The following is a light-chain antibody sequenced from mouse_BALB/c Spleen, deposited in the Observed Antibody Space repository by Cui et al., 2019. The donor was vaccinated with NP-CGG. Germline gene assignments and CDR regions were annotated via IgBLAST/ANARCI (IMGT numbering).Light chain of an antibody. CDR3: ALWYSTHWV. CDR1: TGAVTTSNY. CDR2: GTN. Sequence: AVGTEESALTTSPGETVTLTCRSSTGAVTTSNYANWVQEKPDHLFTGLIGGTNNRAPGVPARFSGSLIGDKAALTITGAQTEDEAIYFCALWYSTHWVFGGGTKLTVL. V-gene: IGLV1*01. J-gene: IGLJ1*01.